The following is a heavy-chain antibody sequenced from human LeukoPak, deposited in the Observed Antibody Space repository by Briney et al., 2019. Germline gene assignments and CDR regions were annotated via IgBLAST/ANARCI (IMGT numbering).Heavy chain of an antibody. V-gene: IGHV4-61*02. CDR3: ARDNFWSGYYYGPSNYYMDV. J-gene: IGHJ6*03. CDR2: IYTNGST. D-gene: IGHD3-3*01. Sequence: SETLSLTCTVSGGSISSGSYYWSWIRQPAGKGLEWIGRIYTNGSTNYNPSLKSRVTISVDTSKNQFSLKLSSVTAADTAVYYCARDNFWSGYYYGPSNYYMDVWGKGTTVTVSS. CDR1: GGSISSGSYY.